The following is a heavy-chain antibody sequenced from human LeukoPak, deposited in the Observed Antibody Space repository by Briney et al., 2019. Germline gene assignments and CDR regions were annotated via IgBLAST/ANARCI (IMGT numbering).Heavy chain of an antibody. J-gene: IGHJ3*02. Sequence: ASVKVSCKASGYTFTSYGISWVRQATGQGLEWMGWMNPNSGNTGYAQKFQGRVTITRNTSISTAYMELSSLRSEDTAVYYCARHVAVADFDAFDIWGQGTMVTVSS. V-gene: IGHV1-8*03. CDR2: MNPNSGNT. CDR3: ARHVAVADFDAFDI. CDR1: GYTFTSYG. D-gene: IGHD6-19*01.